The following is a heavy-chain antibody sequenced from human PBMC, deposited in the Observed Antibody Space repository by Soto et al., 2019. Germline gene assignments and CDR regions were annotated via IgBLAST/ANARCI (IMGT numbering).Heavy chain of an antibody. Sequence: EVQLLQSGGGLVQPGGSLRLSCAASGFTFNTYAMTWVRQAPGKGLEWVSAISGAGGSTYYANSMKGRFTISRDNSKNTWYLQMNSLRGEDTAVYYCAKDRESRDTSSPTNYWGQGTLVTVSS. J-gene: IGHJ4*02. D-gene: IGHD6-6*01. CDR1: GFTFNTYA. V-gene: IGHV3-23*01. CDR2: ISGAGGST. CDR3: AKDRESRDTSSPTNY.